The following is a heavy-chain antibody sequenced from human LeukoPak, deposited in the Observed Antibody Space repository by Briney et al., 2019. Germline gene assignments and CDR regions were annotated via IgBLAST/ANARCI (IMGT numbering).Heavy chain of an antibody. CDR2: INHGGST. J-gene: IGHJ2*01. V-gene: IGHV4-34*01. CDR1: GGSFSGYY. D-gene: IGHD5-12*01. CDR3: ARAPDIVATIRHLDL. Sequence: SETLSLTCAVYGGSFSGYYWSWIRQPPGKGLEWIGEINHGGSTNYNPSLKSRVTISVDTSKNQFSLKLSSVTAADTAVYYCARAPDIVATIRHLDLWGRGTLVTVSS.